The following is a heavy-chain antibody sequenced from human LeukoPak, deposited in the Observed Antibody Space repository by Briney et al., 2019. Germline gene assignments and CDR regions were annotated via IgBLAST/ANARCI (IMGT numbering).Heavy chain of an antibody. CDR1: GGSISSYY. Sequence: PSETLSLTCTVSGGSISSYYWSWIRQPPGKGLGWSGYNYYSGSTNYNPSLKSRVTISVDTSKNQFSLKLSSVTAADTAVYYCARGVEGWLQPNYFDYWGQGTLVTVSS. V-gene: IGHV4-59*01. J-gene: IGHJ4*02. CDR3: ARGVEGWLQPNYFDY. D-gene: IGHD5-24*01. CDR2: NYYSGST.